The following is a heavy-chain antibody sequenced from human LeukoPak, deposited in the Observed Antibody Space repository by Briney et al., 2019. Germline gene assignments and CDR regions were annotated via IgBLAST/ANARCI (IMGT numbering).Heavy chain of an antibody. Sequence: SETLSLTCTVSGGSISSSSYYWGWIRQPPGKGLEWLGSIYYSGRTYYNPSLKSRVTISVDTSKNQFSLKLSSVTAADTAVYYCARGRSEMATIPIDYWGQGTLVTVSS. CDR2: IYYSGRT. CDR1: GGSISSSSYY. V-gene: IGHV4-39*01. J-gene: IGHJ4*02. D-gene: IGHD5-24*01. CDR3: ARGRSEMATIPIDY.